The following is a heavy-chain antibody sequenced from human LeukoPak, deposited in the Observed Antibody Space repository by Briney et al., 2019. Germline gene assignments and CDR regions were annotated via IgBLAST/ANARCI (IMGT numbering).Heavy chain of an antibody. CDR1: GYSFTSYG. Sequence: GASVKVSCKASGYSFTSYGITWVRQAPGQGLEWMGWISAHYGHTNYAQKFQGRVTKTTDTSTSTAYMELRSLRSDDTAVYYCARDFYHGHCAGLSCFLLDYWGQGALVIVSS. V-gene: IGHV1-18*01. D-gene: IGHD2-8*02. J-gene: IGHJ4*02. CDR2: ISAHYGHT. CDR3: ARDFYHGHCAGLSCFLLDY.